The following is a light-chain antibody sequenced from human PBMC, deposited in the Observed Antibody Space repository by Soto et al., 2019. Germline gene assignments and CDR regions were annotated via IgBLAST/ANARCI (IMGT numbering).Light chain of an antibody. CDR1: ESISSSY. CDR2: GAS. Sequence: IALTQSPGTMSMSPGESAPLSCRATESISSSYLAWYQQKPGQAPRLLIYGASTRATGIPARFSGSGSGTEFTLTISSLQSEDFAVYYCQQYNNWPRTFGQGTKVDIK. CDR3: QQYNNWPRT. V-gene: IGKV3-15*01. J-gene: IGKJ1*01.